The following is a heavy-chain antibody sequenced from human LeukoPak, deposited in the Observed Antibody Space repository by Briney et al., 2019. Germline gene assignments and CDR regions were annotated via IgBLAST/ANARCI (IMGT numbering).Heavy chain of an antibody. Sequence: GGSLRLSCAASGFRFSSYAMSWVRQAPGKGLEWVSAISGSGVSTYYADSVKGRFTVSRDNSKNTLYLQMSSLRAEDTAVYYCARSRSGYPYWGQGTLVTVSS. CDR2: ISGSGVST. CDR1: GFRFSSYA. D-gene: IGHD3-3*01. V-gene: IGHV3-23*01. J-gene: IGHJ4*02. CDR3: ARSRSGYPY.